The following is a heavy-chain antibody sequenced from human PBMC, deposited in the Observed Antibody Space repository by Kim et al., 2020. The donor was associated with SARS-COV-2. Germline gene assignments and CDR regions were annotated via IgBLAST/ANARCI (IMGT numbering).Heavy chain of an antibody. D-gene: IGHD3-22*01. V-gene: IGHV6-1*01. J-gene: IGHJ3*02. CDR3: AREPYDSSGYCTAFDI. Sequence: SVKSRITINPDTSKNQFSLQLNSVTPEDTAVYYCAREPYDSSGYCTAFDIWGQGTMVTVSS.